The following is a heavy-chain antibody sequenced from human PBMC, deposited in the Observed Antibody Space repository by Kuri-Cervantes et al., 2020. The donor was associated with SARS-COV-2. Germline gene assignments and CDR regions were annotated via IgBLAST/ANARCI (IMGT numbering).Heavy chain of an antibody. V-gene: IGHV4-34*01. Sequence: SETLSLTCAFYGESFSGYYWNWIRQSPGKGLQWIGEVNHRGSTNYNPSPKSRVTISVDTSSKQFSLKLSSVTAADTAVYYCARHELGIWFGELFHDAFDIWGQGTMVTVSS. CDR2: VNHRGST. J-gene: IGHJ3*02. CDR1: GESFSGYY. D-gene: IGHD3-10*01. CDR3: ARHELGIWFGELFHDAFDI.